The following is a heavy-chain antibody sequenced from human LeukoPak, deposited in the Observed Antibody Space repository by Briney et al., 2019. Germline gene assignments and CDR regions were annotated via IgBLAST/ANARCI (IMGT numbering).Heavy chain of an antibody. CDR3: AKGLPRNQKWAPTVTHTTLLDY. V-gene: IGHV3-30*18. D-gene: IGHD1-14*01. CDR1: GFTFSSYG. Sequence: PGRSLRLSCAASGFTFSSYGMHWVRQAPGKGLEWVAVISYDGSNKYYADSVKGRFTISRDNSKNTLYLQMNSLRAEDTAVYYCAKGLPRNQKWAPTVTHTTLLDYWGQGTLVTVSS. J-gene: IGHJ4*02. CDR2: ISYDGSNK.